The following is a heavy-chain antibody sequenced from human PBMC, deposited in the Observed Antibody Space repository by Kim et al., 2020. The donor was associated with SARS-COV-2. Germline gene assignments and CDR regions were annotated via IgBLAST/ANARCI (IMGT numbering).Heavy chain of an antibody. V-gene: IGHV4-4*07. D-gene: IGHD3-22*01. Sequence: SETLSLTCTVSGGSISSYYWSWIRQPAGKGLEWIGRIYTSGSTNYNPSLKSRVTMSVDTSKNQFSLKLSSVTAADTAVYYCARETPYDSSGYYDYWGQGTLVTVSS. CDR2: IYTSGST. J-gene: IGHJ4*02. CDR3: ARETPYDSSGYYDY. CDR1: GGSISSYY.